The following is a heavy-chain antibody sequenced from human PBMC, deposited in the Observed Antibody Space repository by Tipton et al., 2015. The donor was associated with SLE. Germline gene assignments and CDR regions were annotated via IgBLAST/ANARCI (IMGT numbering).Heavy chain of an antibody. Sequence: TLSLTCAVSGASISSADYSWTWIRQPPGKGLEWVGYIYHSGSTSYNPSLKSRLTISVDRSKNQFSLKLSSVTAADTAVYYCANYHYDASGSQSVDYWGQGALVTVSS. V-gene: IGHV4-30-2*01. CDR1: GASISSADYS. CDR2: IYHSGST. J-gene: IGHJ4*02. CDR3: ANYHYDASGSQSVDY. D-gene: IGHD3-16*01.